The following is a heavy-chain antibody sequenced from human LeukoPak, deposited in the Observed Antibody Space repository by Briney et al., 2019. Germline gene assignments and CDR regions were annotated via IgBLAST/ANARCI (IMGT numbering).Heavy chain of an antibody. CDR1: GGSISSSY. D-gene: IGHD6-19*01. CDR2: IDYTGNI. Sequence: SQSLSLSCTVSGGSISSSYWSWIWQPPGKGLEWIGYIDYTGNIDYNPSLKSRLTISVDTSKNQFSLKLSSVTAADTAVYYCVRDLRGVAGYFDDWGRGALVTVTA. V-gene: IGHV4-59*01. CDR3: VRDLRGVAGYFDD. J-gene: IGHJ4*02.